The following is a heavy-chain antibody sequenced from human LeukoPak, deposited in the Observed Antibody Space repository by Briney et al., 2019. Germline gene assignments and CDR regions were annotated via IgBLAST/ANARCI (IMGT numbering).Heavy chain of an antibody. D-gene: IGHD3-22*01. Sequence: GASVKVSCKASGYTFTSYGISWVRQAPGQGLEWMGWISAYNGNTNYAQKLQGRVTMTTDTSTSTAYMELRGLRSDDTAVYYCARVPDYYDSSGYCDYWGQGTLVTVSS. CDR1: GYTFTSYG. CDR2: ISAYNGNT. V-gene: IGHV1-18*01. J-gene: IGHJ4*02. CDR3: ARVPDYYDSSGYCDY.